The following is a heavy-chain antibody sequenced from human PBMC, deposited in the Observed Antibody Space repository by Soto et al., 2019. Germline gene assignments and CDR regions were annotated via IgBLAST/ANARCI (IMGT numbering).Heavy chain of an antibody. Sequence: PGASVKVSCKASGYTFTGYYMHWLRQAPGQGLEWMGWINPNSGGTNYAQKFQGWVTMTRDTSISTAYMELSRLRSDDTAVYYCAREINDYGGNPRSGGNYYYGMDVWGQGTTVTVSS. CDR1: GYTFTGYY. D-gene: IGHD4-17*01. V-gene: IGHV1-2*04. CDR2: INPNSGGT. CDR3: AREINDYGGNPRSGGNYYYGMDV. J-gene: IGHJ6*02.